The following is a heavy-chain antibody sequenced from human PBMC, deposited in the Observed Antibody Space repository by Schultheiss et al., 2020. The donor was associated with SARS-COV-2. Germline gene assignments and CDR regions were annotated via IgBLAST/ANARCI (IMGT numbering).Heavy chain of an antibody. J-gene: IGHJ4*02. CDR3: ARGSSHTRIAAAESDFDY. V-gene: IGHV4-61*01. Sequence: SETLSLTCTVPGGSVSSGSDHWSWIRQPPGKGLEWIGYIYYSGNTKYNPSLKSRVTISVDTSKNQFSLKLSSVTAADTAVYYCARGSSHTRIAAAESDFDYWGQGTLVTVSS. CDR1: GGSVSSGSDH. CDR2: IYYSGNT. D-gene: IGHD6-13*01.